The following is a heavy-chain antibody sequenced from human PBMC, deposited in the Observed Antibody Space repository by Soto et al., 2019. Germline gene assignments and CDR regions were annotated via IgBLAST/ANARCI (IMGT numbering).Heavy chain of an antibody. D-gene: IGHD3-22*01. J-gene: IGHJ4*02. V-gene: IGHV3-11*06. CDR1: GFTFSDYY. CDR3: ARGLQPRPDYYDSSGYYLGYY. CDR2: ISSSSSYT. Sequence: GGSLRLSCASSGFTFSDYYMSLIRQAPGKGLEWVSYISSSSSYTNYADSVKGRFTISRDNAKNSLYLQMNSLRAEDTAVYYCARGLQPRPDYYDSSGYYLGYYWGQGTLVTVSS.